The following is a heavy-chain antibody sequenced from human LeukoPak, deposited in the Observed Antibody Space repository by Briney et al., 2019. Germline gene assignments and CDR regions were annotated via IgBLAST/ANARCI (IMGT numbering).Heavy chain of an antibody. CDR1: GFTFSSYE. Sequence: GGSLRLSCAASGFTFSSYEMNWVRQAPGKGLEWVSGISPSGGITYYTDSVKGRFTISRDNSKNTQSLQMNSLRAEDTAVYYCAKDDDWGRYKHWGQGTLVTVSS. D-gene: IGHD3-16*01. J-gene: IGHJ1*01. V-gene: IGHV3-23*01. CDR2: ISPSGGIT. CDR3: AKDDDWGRYKH.